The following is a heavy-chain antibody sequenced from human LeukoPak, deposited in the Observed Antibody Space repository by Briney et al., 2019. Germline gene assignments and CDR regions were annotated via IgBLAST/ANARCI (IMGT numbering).Heavy chain of an antibody. J-gene: IGHJ5*02. Sequence: PSETLSLTCTVSGGSISSYYWSWIRQPPGKGLEWIGYIYYSGSTNYNPSLKSRVTISVDTSKNQFSLKLSSVTAADTAVCYCARDMSGYSGYGLRWFDPWGQGTLVTVSS. CDR3: ARDMSGYSGYGLRWFDP. CDR1: GGSISSYY. D-gene: IGHD5-12*01. CDR2: IYYSGST. V-gene: IGHV4-59*01.